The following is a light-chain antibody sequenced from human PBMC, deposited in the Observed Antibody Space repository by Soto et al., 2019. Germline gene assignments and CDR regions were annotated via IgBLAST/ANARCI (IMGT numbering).Light chain of an antibody. V-gene: IGLV1-44*01. CDR1: SSNIGNST. CDR2: ANN. Sequence: QSVLTQPPSASGTPGQRVTISCSGSSSNIGNSTVNWYQQFPGTAPKLIIYANNRRPSGVPDRFSGSKSGTSASLAISGLQSEDEADYYCAAWDDSLNGYVFGAGTKLT. CDR3: AAWDDSLNGYV. J-gene: IGLJ1*01.